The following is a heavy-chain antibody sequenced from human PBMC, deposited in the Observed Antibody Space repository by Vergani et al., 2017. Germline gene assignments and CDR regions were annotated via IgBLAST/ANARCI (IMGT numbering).Heavy chain of an antibody. D-gene: IGHD6-13*01. V-gene: IGHV5-51*01. Sequence: EVQLVQSGAEVKKPGESLKISCKGSGYSFTSYWIGWVRQMPGKGLEWMGIIYPGDSDTRYSPSFQGQVTISADKSISTAYLQWSSLKASDTAMYYCARRYGSSWYRRDAFDIWGQGTMVTVSS. CDR3: ARRYGSSWYRRDAFDI. J-gene: IGHJ3*02. CDR1: GYSFTSYW. CDR2: IYPGDSDT.